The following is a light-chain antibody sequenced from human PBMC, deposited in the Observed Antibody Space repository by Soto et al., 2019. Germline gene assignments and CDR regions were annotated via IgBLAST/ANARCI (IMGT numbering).Light chain of an antibody. Sequence: EIVLTHSPGTLSLSPWEIATLSCRASQSVSTNYLAWYQQKPGQAPWLLIYGAFNRAGGVPDRFSGSVSGTDFTLTISRLEPEDFAVYYCQQYGSSPRTFGQGTKVDIK. J-gene: IGKJ1*01. CDR2: GAF. CDR3: QQYGSSPRT. V-gene: IGKV3-20*01. CDR1: QSVSTNY.